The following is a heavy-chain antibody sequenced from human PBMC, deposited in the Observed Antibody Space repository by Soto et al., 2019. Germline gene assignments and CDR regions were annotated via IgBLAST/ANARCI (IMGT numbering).Heavy chain of an antibody. CDR3: ARDGILGYCSSTSCYRYYGMDV. J-gene: IGHJ6*02. D-gene: IGHD2-2*01. CDR2: IYTSVST. V-gene: IGHV4-4*07. CDR1: GGSISSYY. Sequence: SETLSLTCTVSGGSISSYYWSWIRQPAGKGLEWIGRIYTSVSTNYNPSLKSRVTMSVDTSKNQFSLKLSSVTAADTAVYYCARDGILGYCSSTSCYRYYGMDVWGQVTTVTVS.